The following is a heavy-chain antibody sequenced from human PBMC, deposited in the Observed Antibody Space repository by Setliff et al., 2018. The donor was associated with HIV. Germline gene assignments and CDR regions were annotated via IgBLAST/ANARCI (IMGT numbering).Heavy chain of an antibody. D-gene: IGHD4-17*01. V-gene: IGHV3-33*03. CDR1: GFSFSHYG. CDR3: VKGAPDYDTNPFYYYFYMHV. Sequence: GGSLRLSCAASGFSFSHYGMHWVRQAPGKGLEWVAAIWNDGSYKYYADSVKGRFTISRDNSQSTLSLQMQSLRAEDTALYYCVKGAPDYDTNPFYYYFYMHVWGKGTTVTVSS. J-gene: IGHJ6*03. CDR2: IWNDGSYK.